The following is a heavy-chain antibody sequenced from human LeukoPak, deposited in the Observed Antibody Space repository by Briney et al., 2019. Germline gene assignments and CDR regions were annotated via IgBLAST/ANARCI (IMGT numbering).Heavy chain of an antibody. J-gene: IGHJ6*02. V-gene: IGHV3-23*01. CDR2: ISGSGGST. Sequence: GGSLRLSCAASGFTFSSYAMSWVRQAPGKGLEWVSAISGSGGSTYYADSVKGRFTISRDNSKNTLYLQMNSLRAEDTAVYYCAKDRATEGYSSSWYDYYYYYGMDVWGQGTMVTVSS. CDR3: AKDRATEGYSSSWYDYYYYYGMDV. D-gene: IGHD6-13*01. CDR1: GFTFSSYA.